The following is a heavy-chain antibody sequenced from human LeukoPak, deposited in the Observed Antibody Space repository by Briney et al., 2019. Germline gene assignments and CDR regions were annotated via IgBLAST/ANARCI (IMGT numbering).Heavy chain of an antibody. CDR3: AREGANDDYSNYYFDY. J-gene: IGHJ4*02. D-gene: IGHD4-11*01. V-gene: IGHV1-2*02. CDR1: GYTFTCYY. CDR2: INPNSGGT. Sequence: ASVKVSCKASGYTFTCYYLHWVRHPPGQGLEWMGWINPNSGGTNYAQKFQGRVTMTRDTSISTAYMKLSSLRTDDTAVYYCAREGANDDYSNYYFDYWGQGTLVTVSS.